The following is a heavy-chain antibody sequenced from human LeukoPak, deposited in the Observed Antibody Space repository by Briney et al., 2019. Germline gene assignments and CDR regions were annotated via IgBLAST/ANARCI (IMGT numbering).Heavy chain of an antibody. CDR2: ISSRSSSI. CDR1: GFTFSTYD. J-gene: IGHJ4*02. Sequence: GGSLRLSCAASGFTFSTYDMKWVRQAPGKGLEWVSSISSRSSSIYYADSVKGRFNISRDNAKSSLYLPMNSLRAEDTAVYWCARDYIAYDPLDYWGQGTLVTVSS. CDR3: ARDYIAYDPLDY. V-gene: IGHV3-21*01. D-gene: IGHD3-3*01.